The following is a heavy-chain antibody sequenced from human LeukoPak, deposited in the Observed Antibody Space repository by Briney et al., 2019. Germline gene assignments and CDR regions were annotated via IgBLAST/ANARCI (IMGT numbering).Heavy chain of an antibody. V-gene: IGHV3-33*08. CDR3: ARGSGSFSGGFDY. D-gene: IGHD1-26*01. J-gene: IGHJ4*02. CDR2: IWSDGSNK. CDR1: GFTFSSYA. Sequence: GGSLRLSCAASGFTFSSYAMHWVRQAPGKGLEWVAVIWSDGSNKYYADSVKGRFTISRDNSKNTLYLQMNSLRAEDTAVYYCARGSGSFSGGFDYWGQGTLVTVSS.